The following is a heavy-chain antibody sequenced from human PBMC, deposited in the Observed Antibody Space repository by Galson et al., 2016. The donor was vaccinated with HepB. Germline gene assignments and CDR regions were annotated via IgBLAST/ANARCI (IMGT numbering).Heavy chain of an antibody. CDR3: ARLRPTGILGRGYFDY. CDR1: GGSISSTSYY. D-gene: IGHD3-10*01. V-gene: IGHV4-39*01. J-gene: IGHJ4*02. Sequence: SETLSLTCSVSGGSISSTSYYWAWIRQPPGKGLEYIGTVDYTGSAYSTPSLESRVAISLHTSKNQFFLQLASVTAADTAVYYCARLRPTGILGRGYFDYWGRGTLVTVSS. CDR2: VDYTGSA.